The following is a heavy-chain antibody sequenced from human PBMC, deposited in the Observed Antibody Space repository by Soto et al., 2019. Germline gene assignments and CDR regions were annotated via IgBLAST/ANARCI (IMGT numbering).Heavy chain of an antibody. V-gene: IGHV3-30-3*01. CDR2: ISYDGSNK. D-gene: IGHD5-18*01. CDR3: ARDLGYSYGRNPNGLFDY. Sequence: GGSLRLSCAASGFTVSSYAMHWVRQAPGKGLEWVAVISYDGSNKYYADSVKGRFTISRDNSKNTLYLQMNSLRAEDTAVYYCARDLGYSYGRNPNGLFDYRGQGPLVTVSS. CDR1: GFTVSSYA. J-gene: IGHJ4*02.